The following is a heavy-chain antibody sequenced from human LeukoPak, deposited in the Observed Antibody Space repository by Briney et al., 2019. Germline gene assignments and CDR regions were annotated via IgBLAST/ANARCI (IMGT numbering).Heavy chain of an antibody. D-gene: IGHD4-17*01. CDR3: ARRGDYEFDS. CDR2: IYYSGST. CDR1: GGSLSSSSYY. Sequence: PSETLSLTCTVSGGSLSSSSYYWGWIRQPPGKGLEWIGSIYYSGSTYYNPSLKGRVTISVDTSKNQFSLKLTSVTAADTAVYYCARRGDYEFDSWGQGTLVTVSS. V-gene: IGHV4-39*01. J-gene: IGHJ4*02.